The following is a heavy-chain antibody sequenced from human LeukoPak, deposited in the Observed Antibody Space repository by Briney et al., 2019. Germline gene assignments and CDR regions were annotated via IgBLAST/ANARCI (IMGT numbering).Heavy chain of an antibody. Sequence: GGSLRLSCAASGFTFSSYEMNWVRQAPGKGLEWVSYISSSGSTIYYADSVKGRFTISRDNSKNTLYLQMNSLRAEDTAVYYCAKRGPSSGWYLLDYWGQGTLVTVSS. CDR3: AKRGPSSGWYLLDY. J-gene: IGHJ4*02. V-gene: IGHV3-48*03. CDR1: GFTFSSYE. D-gene: IGHD6-19*01. CDR2: ISSSGSTI.